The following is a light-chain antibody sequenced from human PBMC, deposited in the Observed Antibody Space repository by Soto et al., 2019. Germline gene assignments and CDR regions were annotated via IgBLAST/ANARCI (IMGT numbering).Light chain of an antibody. Sequence: QSALTQPASVSGSPGQSITIACAGTSSDVGSYNPVSWYQQHPGKAPKLMIYEGSKRPSGVSNRFSGSKSGNTASLTISGLQAADEADYYCSSYTSSSTLFGGGTKLTVL. J-gene: IGLJ2*01. V-gene: IGLV2-14*02. CDR2: EGS. CDR1: SSDVGSYNP. CDR3: SSYTSSSTL.